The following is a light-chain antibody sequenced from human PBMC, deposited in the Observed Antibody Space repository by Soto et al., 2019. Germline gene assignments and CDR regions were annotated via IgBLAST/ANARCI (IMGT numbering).Light chain of an antibody. CDR1: QGISNH. CDR3: QQYHSYPWT. Sequence: DIQMTQSPSSQSASVGDRVTITCRASQGISNHLAWFQQKPGNAPRSLIFAASSLQSGVPLKFSGSGSGTDFTLTISSLQPEDSATYYCQQYHSYPWTFGQGTRVEIK. CDR2: AAS. J-gene: IGKJ1*01. V-gene: IGKV1-16*02.